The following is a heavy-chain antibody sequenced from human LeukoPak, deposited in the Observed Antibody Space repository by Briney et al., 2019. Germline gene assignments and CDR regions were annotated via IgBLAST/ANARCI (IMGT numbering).Heavy chain of an antibody. Sequence: GGSLRLSCAASGFTFSSYAVSWVRQAPGKGLEWVSAISGSGGSTYYADSVKGRFTISRDNSKNTLYLQMNSLRAEDTAVYYCAKDLTADMIVVVIPVDYWGQGTLVTVSS. CDR3: AKDLTADMIVVVIPVDY. CDR1: GFTFSSYA. CDR2: ISGSGGST. J-gene: IGHJ4*02. V-gene: IGHV3-23*01. D-gene: IGHD3-22*01.